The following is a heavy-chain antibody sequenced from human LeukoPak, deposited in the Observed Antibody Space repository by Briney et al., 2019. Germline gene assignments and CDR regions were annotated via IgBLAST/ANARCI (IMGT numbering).Heavy chain of an antibody. J-gene: IGHJ5*02. V-gene: IGHV3-48*01. D-gene: IGHD3-10*01. CDR2: ISSSSSTI. CDR1: GFTFSSYS. CDR3: AGGPRTSSGSYFNWFDP. Sequence: GGSLRLSCAASGFTFSSYSMNWVRQAPGKGLEWVSYISSSSSTIYYAGSVKGRFTISRDNAKNSLYLHMNSLRAEDTAVYYCAGGPRTSSGSYFNWFDPWGQGTLVTASS.